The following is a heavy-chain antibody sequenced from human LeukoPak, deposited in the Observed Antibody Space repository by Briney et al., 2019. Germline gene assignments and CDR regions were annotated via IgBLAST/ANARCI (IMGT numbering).Heavy chain of an antibody. Sequence: GGSLRLSCAASGFTFDDYAMHWVRQAPRAGLDRGSGIRWNSGSIGYADSVKGQLTISRDNAKNSLYLQMNSLRAEDMALYYCAKAKGIAVAESLDYWGQGTLVSVFS. CDR2: IRWNSGSI. J-gene: IGHJ4*02. CDR3: AKAKGIAVAESLDY. V-gene: IGHV3-9*03. CDR1: GFTFDDYA. D-gene: IGHD6-19*01.